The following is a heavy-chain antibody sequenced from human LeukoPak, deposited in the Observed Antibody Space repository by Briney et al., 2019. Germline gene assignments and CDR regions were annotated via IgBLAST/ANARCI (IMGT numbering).Heavy chain of an antibody. CDR1: GFTFSSYA. CDR3: ARVTTDAFDI. J-gene: IGHJ3*02. Sequence: PGGSLRLSCAASGFTFSSYAMSWVRQAPGKGLEWVSIIYSGGTTYYADSVKGRFTISRDNSKNTVYLQMNSLRAEDTAVFYCARVTTDAFDIWGPGTMVTVSS. V-gene: IGHV3-66*01. D-gene: IGHD4-11*01. CDR2: IYSGGTT.